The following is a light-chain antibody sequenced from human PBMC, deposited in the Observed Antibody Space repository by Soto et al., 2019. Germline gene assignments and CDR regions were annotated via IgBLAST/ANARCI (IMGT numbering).Light chain of an antibody. CDR3: ATWDDTLNGL. CDR1: SSNIGTNY. CDR2: RTN. J-gene: IGLJ2*01. Sequence: QSVLTQPPSASGTPGQRVIISCSGSSSNIGTNYVYWYQQLPGTAPKFLIYRTNQRPSGVPERFSASKSGTSASLAISGLRSEDEADYYCATWDDTLNGLFGGGTKLTVL. V-gene: IGLV1-47*01.